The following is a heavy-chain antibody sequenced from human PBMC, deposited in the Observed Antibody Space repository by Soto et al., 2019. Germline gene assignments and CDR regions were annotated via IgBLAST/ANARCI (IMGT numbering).Heavy chain of an antibody. D-gene: IGHD4-17*01. V-gene: IGHV1-69*13. CDR2: IIPIFGTA. Sequence: SVKVSCKASGGTFSSYAISWVRQAPGQGLEWMGGIIPIFGTANYAQKFQGRVTITADESTSTAYMELSSLRSEDTAVYYCARASYGDYDPYYYGMEVWGQGTTVTVSS. J-gene: IGHJ6*02. CDR3: ARASYGDYDPYYYGMEV. CDR1: GGTFSSYA.